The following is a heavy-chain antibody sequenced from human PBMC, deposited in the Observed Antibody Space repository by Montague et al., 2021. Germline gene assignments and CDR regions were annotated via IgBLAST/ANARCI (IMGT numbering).Heavy chain of an antibody. D-gene: IGHD5-18*01. Sequence: SLRLSCAASGFTFSNYWMSWVRQAPGKGLEWVAVIWYDGSNKYYADSVKGRFTISRDNSKNTLYLQMNSLKAEDTAVYYCAKGPEDTTMEHFDYWGQGTLVTVSS. CDR2: IWYDGSNK. J-gene: IGHJ4*02. V-gene: IGHV3-33*08. CDR1: GFTFSNYW. CDR3: AKGPEDTTMEHFDY.